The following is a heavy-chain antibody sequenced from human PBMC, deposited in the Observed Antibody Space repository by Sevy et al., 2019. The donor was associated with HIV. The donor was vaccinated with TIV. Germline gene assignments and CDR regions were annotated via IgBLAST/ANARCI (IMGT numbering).Heavy chain of an antibody. D-gene: IGHD2-21*02. CDR3: ARDFLAVTSIPSDAFDI. CDR2: INPNTSDT. CDR1: GYSFTGYY. J-gene: IGHJ3*02. Sequence: ASVKVYCKASGYSFTGYYMHWVRQAPGQGLEWMGWINPNTSDTTYSEKFEGRVTMTRDSSLSTAYLELRGLRSDDTAVYYCARDFLAVTSIPSDAFDIWGQGTLVTVSS. V-gene: IGHV1-2*02.